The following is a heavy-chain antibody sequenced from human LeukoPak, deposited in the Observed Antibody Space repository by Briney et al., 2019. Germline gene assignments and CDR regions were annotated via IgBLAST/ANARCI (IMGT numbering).Heavy chain of an antibody. J-gene: IGHJ4*02. CDR1: GFTFSSYA. V-gene: IGHV3-30-3*01. CDR3: ARAGGDDYGDYYSYFDY. D-gene: IGHD4-17*01. Sequence: GGSLRLSCAASGFTFSSYAMHWVRQAPGKGLEWVAVISYGGSNKYYADSVKGRFTISRDNSKNTLYLQMNSLRAEGTAVYYCARAGGDDYGDYYSYFDYWGQGTLVTVSS. CDR2: ISYGGSNK.